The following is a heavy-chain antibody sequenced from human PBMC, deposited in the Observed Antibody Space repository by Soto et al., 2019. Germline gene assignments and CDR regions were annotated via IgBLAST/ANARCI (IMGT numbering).Heavy chain of an antibody. CDR2: IYYSGST. CDR3: ARVRSQGLHYGDYVVGSYFDY. Sequence: SETLSLTCTVSGGSISSGGYYWSWIRQHPGKGLEWIGYIYYSGSTYYNPSLKSRVTISVDTSKNQFSLKLSSVTAADTAVYYCARVRSQGLHYGDYVVGSYFDYWGQGTLVTVSS. V-gene: IGHV4-31*03. D-gene: IGHD4-17*01. J-gene: IGHJ4*02. CDR1: GGSISSGGYY.